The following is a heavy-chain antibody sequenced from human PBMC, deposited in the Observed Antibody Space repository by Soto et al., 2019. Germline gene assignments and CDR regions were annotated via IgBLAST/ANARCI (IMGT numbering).Heavy chain of an antibody. J-gene: IGHJ1*01. D-gene: IGHD2-15*01. CDR2: IWYDGSNK. Sequence: QVQLVESGGGVVQPGRSLRLSCAASGFTFSSYGMHWVRQAPGKGLEWVTVIWYDGSNKYYADCVNGRFTISRDNSKNTLYVGTSSLSAEDMAVYYCAREGGWGAYCSGCSCYSAAECLLQWGQVSLVTVCS. CDR1: GFTFSSYG. CDR3: AREGGWGAYCSGCSCYSAAECLLQ. V-gene: IGHV3-33*01.